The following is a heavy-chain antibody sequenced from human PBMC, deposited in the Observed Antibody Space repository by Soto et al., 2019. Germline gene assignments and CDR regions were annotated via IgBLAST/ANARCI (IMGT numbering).Heavy chain of an antibody. J-gene: IGHJ4*02. D-gene: IGHD6-13*01. Sequence: GESLKISCDCSGYSFTIYCIGLVLQMPGKGLEWMGIIYPCDSDTRYSPSFQGQVTISADKSISTAYLQWSSLKASDTAMYYCARRAIAAAGTYFDYWGQGTLVTVSS. CDR1: GYSFTIYC. CDR3: ARRAIAAAGTYFDY. CDR2: IYPCDSDT. V-gene: IGHV5-51*01.